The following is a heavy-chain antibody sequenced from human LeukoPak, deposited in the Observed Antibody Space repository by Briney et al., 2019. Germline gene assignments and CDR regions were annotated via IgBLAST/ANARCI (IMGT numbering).Heavy chain of an antibody. J-gene: IGHJ5*02. CDR3: ARPRAVNWFDP. CDR1: GGSISSSNYY. CDR2: IYYSGTT. Sequence: SETLSLTCTVSGGSISSSNYYWGWIRQPPGKGLEWIGNIYYSGTTEYNPSLKSRVTISVDTSKNQFSLKLSSVTAADTAVYYCARPRAVNWFDPWGQGTLVTVSS. D-gene: IGHD6-19*01. V-gene: IGHV4-39*01.